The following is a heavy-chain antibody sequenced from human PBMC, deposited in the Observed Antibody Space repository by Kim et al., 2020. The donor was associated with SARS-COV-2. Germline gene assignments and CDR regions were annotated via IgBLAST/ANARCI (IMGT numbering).Heavy chain of an antibody. J-gene: IGHJ6*02. D-gene: IGHD3-9*01. V-gene: IGHV1-18*01. CDR2: ISAYNGNT. CDR1: GYTFTSYG. CDR3: ARAGFGDYDILTEPLYYGMDV. Sequence: ASVKVSCKASGYTFTSYGISWVRQAPGQGLEWMGWISAYNGNTNYAQKLQGRVTMTTDTSTSTAYMELRSLRSDDTAVYYCARAGFGDYDILTEPLYYGMDVWGQGTTVTVSS.